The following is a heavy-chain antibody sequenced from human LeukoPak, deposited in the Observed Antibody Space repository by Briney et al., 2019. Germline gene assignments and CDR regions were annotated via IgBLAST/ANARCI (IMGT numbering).Heavy chain of an antibody. CDR2: IYTSGST. Sequence: PSETLSLTCTVSGGSISSYYWSWIRQPAGRGLEWIGRIYTSGSTNYNPSLKSRVTMSVDTSKNQFSLKLSSVTAADTAVYYCARGAVLWFGELYYFDYWGQGTLVTVSS. D-gene: IGHD3-10*01. CDR3: ARGAVLWFGELYYFDY. CDR1: GGSISSYY. V-gene: IGHV4-4*07. J-gene: IGHJ4*02.